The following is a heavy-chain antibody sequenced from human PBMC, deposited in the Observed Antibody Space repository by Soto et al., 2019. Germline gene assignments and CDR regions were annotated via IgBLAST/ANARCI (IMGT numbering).Heavy chain of an antibody. V-gene: IGHV4-30-2*05. CDR3: ARDAWNYAISGMDV. CDR1: GGYIRSGGYP. CDR2: IYHSGST. J-gene: IGHJ6*02. Sequence: SETLSLTCAVSGGYIRSGGYPWSWIRQPPGKGLEWIGYIYHSGSTYYNPDTSKNQFSLQLNSVTPEDTAVYYCARDAWNYAISGMDVWGQGTTVTVSS. D-gene: IGHD1-7*01.